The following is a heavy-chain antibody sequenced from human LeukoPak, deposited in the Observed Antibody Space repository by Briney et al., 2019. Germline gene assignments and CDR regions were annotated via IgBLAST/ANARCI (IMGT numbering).Heavy chain of an antibody. Sequence: SETLSLTCAVYGGSFSGYYWSWIRQPPGKGLEWIGEINHSGSTNYNPSLKSRVTKSVDTSKNQFSLKLSSVTAADTAVYYCARTGHNDFWSGYYAEGFDPWGQGSLVTVSS. CDR3: ARTGHNDFWSGYYAEGFDP. J-gene: IGHJ5*02. V-gene: IGHV4-34*01. D-gene: IGHD3-3*01. CDR1: GGSFSGYY. CDR2: INHSGST.